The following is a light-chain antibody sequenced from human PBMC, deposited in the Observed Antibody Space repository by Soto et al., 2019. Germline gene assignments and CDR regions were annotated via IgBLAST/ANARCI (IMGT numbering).Light chain of an antibody. CDR1: SSDVGGYDY. CDR2: EVS. J-gene: IGLJ1*01. V-gene: IGLV2-14*01. Sequence: QSVLTQPAPVSGSPGQSITISCTGTSSDVGGYDYVSWYQLHPGKAPKLMVFEVSNRPSGVSYRFSGSKSGNTASLTISGLQAEDEADYFCSSYSISTAYLFGTGTKV. CDR3: SSYSISTAYL.